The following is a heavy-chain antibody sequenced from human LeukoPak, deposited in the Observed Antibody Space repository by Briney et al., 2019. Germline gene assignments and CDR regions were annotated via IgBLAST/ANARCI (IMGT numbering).Heavy chain of an antibody. CDR2: IYTSGST. J-gene: IGHJ3*02. CDR3: ARARSGTRNAFDI. CDR1: GGSISSGSYY. V-gene: IGHV4-61*02. D-gene: IGHD6-19*01. Sequence: SETLSLTCTVSGGSISSGSYYWSWIRQPAGKGLEWSGRIYTSGSTNYNTSLKSRVTISVATSKSQFFLDLSSVTSSDTAVYYCARARSGTRNAFDIWGQGTMVIVSS.